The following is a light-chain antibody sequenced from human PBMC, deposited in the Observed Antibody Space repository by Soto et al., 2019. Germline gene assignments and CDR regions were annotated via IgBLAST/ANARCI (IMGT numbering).Light chain of an antibody. V-gene: IGKV1-5*03. CDR2: KAS. CDR3: QRYNSSPWT. CDR1: QSISSW. J-gene: IGKJ1*01. Sequence: DIRMTQSPSTLSASVGDRVTITCRASQSISSWLAWYQQKPGKAPKLLIYKASSLESGVPSRSSGSGSGTELTLTISSLQPDDFATYYCQRYNSSPWTFGQGTKVEIK.